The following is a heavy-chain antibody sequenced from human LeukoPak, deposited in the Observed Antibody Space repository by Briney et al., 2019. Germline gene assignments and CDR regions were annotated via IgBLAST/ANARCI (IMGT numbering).Heavy chain of an antibody. CDR2: VNPRGGGT. CDR1: GGTFSSYA. CDR3: ARDEREGLKYYFEY. V-gene: IGHV1-46*01. J-gene: IGHJ4*02. Sequence: GASVKVSCKASGGTFSSYAISWVRQAPGQGLEWMGIVNPRGGGTNYAQKFQGRVTMTRDTSTSTVYMELSSLRSEDTAVYYCARDEREGLKYYFEYWGQGTLVTVSS. D-gene: IGHD1-1*01.